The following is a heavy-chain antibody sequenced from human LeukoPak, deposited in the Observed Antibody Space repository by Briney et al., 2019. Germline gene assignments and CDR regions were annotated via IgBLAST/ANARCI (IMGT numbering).Heavy chain of an antibody. CDR2: IYHSGST. CDR1: GGSISSGGYS. Sequence: PSETLSLTCAVSGGSISSGGYSWSWIRQSPGKGLEWIGYIYHSGSTYYNPSLKSRVTISVDRSKNQFSLKLSSVTAADTAVYFSAREVVVPAAMSFRYYYYGMDVWGKGTTVTVSS. CDR3: AREVVVPAAMSFRYYYYGMDV. D-gene: IGHD2-2*01. J-gene: IGHJ6*04. V-gene: IGHV4-30-2*06.